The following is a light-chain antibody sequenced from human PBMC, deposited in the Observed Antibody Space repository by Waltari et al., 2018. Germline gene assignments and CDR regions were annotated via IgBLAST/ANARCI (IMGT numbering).Light chain of an antibody. V-gene: IGKV4-1*01. CDR1: QNVLYGSDNKNY. CDR2: LTS. Sequence: DIVMNQSPDSLAVSLGERATIKCKYSQNVLYGSDNKNYLAWFQQNPGQPPKLLIYLTSTRASGFPDRFSGSGSGTDFTLTISSLQAEDVAVYYCQQFYTTPPMFTFGQGTKVEIK. CDR3: QQFYTTPPMFT. J-gene: IGKJ2*01.